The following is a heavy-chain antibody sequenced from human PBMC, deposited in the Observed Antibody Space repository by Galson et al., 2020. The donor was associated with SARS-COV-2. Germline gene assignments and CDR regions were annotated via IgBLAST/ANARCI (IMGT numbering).Heavy chain of an antibody. J-gene: IGHJ6*02. D-gene: IGHD3-22*01. CDR3: ARDHPYYYDTSGYSSYGMDV. CDR2: ISYSGST. V-gene: IGHV4-61*01. Sequence: ASETLSLTCAVSGSSVTSGTYYWSWIRQPPGKGLEWIGYISYSGSTSYNPSLKSRVTISVDTSKNLFSLRLKSVTAADTAVYYCARDHPYYYDTSGYSSYGMDVWGQGTTVTVSS. CDR1: GSSVTSGTYY.